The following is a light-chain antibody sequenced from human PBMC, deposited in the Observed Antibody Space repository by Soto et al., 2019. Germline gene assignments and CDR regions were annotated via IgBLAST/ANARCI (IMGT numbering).Light chain of an antibody. V-gene: IGLV1-47*01. CDR3: AAWDGSLSVV. CDR2: RND. CDR1: SSNIGSFY. J-gene: IGLJ2*01. Sequence: QSVLTQPPSASGTPGQRVTISCSGSSSNIGSFYVYWYQQLPGTAPKLLIYRNDQRPSGVPDRFSGSKSGTSASLAISGLRSEDEADYYCAAWDGSLSVVFGGGTKLTVL.